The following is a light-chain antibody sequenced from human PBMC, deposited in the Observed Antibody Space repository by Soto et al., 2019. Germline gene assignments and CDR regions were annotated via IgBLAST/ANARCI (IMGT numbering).Light chain of an antibody. Sequence: QSALTQPASVSGSPGQSITISCTGTKTDIGNYNLVSWYQRHPDKAPKLIIYEDTKRPSGISNRFSASKSGTTASLTISGRQAEDEADYHCSSFAGSGTFVVFGGGTKLTVL. CDR2: EDT. CDR1: KTDIGNYNL. J-gene: IGLJ2*01. CDR3: SSFAGSGTFVV. V-gene: IGLV2-23*01.